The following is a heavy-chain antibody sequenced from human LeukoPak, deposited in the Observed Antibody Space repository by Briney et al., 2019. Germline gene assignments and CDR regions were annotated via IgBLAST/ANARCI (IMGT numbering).Heavy chain of an antibody. D-gene: IGHD3-22*01. CDR2: IYYSEST. CDR3: ARQSGYYYPFKY. Sequence: AETLSLTCTVSGGSISSSGYYWGWIRQPPGKGLEWFGRIYYSESTYYHSSLNSRATISVDTSKNQFSLKLSSVTAADTAVYYCARQSGYYYPFKYWGQGPLVTVSS. CDR1: GGSISSSGYY. J-gene: IGHJ4*02. V-gene: IGHV4-39*01.